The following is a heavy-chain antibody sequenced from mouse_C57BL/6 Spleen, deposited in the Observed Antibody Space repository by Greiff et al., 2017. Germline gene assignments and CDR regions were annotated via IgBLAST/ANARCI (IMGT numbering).Heavy chain of an antibody. V-gene: IGHV3-6*01. J-gene: IGHJ2*01. CDR1: GYSITSGYY. CDR2: ISYDGSN. D-gene: IGHD1-1*01. CDR3: ARDRSSYFDY. Sequence: EVKLMESGPGLVKPSQSLSLTCSVTGYSITSGYYWNWIRQFPGNKLEWMGYISYDGSNNYNPSLKNRISITRDTSKNQFFLKLNSVTTEDTATYYCARDRSSYFDYWGQGTTLTVSS.